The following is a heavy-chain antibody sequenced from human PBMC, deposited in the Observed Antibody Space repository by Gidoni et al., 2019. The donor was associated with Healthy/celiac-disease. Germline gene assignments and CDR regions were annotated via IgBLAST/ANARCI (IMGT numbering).Heavy chain of an antibody. Sequence: EVQLVESGGGLVQPGGSLVPCCAASGFTFSSSWMSGVRQAPGKGLEWVANIKQDGSEKYYVDSVKGRFTISRDNAKNSLYLQMNSLRAEDTAVYYCARDQYSSPVDYWGQGTLVTVSS. D-gene: IGHD6-19*01. J-gene: IGHJ4*02. CDR2: IKQDGSEK. CDR1: GFTFSSSW. CDR3: ARDQYSSPVDY. V-gene: IGHV3-7*04.